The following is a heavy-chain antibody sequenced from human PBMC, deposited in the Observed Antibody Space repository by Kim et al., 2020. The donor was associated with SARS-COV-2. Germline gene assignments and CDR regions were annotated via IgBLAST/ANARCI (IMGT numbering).Heavy chain of an antibody. V-gene: IGHV3-7*01. D-gene: IGHD1-26*01. CDR2: IKQDGSEK. CDR3: AVATWARGAFDI. CDR1: GFTFSSYW. Sequence: GGSLRLSCAATGFTFSSYWMSWVRQAPGKGLEWVANIKQDGSEKYYVDSVKGRFTISRHNAKNSLYLQMNSLRAEDTAVYYCAVATWARGAFDIWGQGKMVTVSS. J-gene: IGHJ3*02.